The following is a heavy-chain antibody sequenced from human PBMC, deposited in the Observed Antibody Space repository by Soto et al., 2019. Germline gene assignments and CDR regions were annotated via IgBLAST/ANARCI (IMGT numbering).Heavy chain of an antibody. V-gene: IGHV4-4*02. CDR2: IYQTGSI. CDR3: VRGGERNTATHLKRPFDS. Sequence: PSETLSLTCAVSGGSINNNFWSWVRQPPGKGLEWIGEIYQTGSINYNPSLRSRVTISVDKSKNQLSLKVDSVTAADTAFYYCVRGGERNTATHLKRPFDSWGQGTLVTVSS. J-gene: IGHJ4*02. CDR1: GGSINNNFW. D-gene: IGHD3-16*01.